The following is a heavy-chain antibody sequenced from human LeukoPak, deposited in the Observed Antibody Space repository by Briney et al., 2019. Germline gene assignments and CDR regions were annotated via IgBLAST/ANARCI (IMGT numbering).Heavy chain of an antibody. CDR3: ARERATVTTP. V-gene: IGHV4-30-4*01. D-gene: IGHD4-17*01. J-gene: IGHJ5*02. Sequence: SETLSLTCTLSGGSISSAVYYWSWIRQPPGKGLEWIGYIYYSGSTYYNPSLKSRVTISVDTSKNQFSLNLSSVTAADTAVYYCARERATVTTPWGQGTLVTVSS. CDR1: GGSISSAVYY. CDR2: IYYSGST.